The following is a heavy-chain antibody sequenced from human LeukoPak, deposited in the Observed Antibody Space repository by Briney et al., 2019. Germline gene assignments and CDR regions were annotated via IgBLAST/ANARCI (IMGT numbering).Heavy chain of an antibody. CDR2: AYPGDSGT. J-gene: IGHJ4*02. CDR1: GYILTRNW. Sequence: GESLKISCKISGYILTRNWIGWVRQVPEKGLEWMGLAYPGDSGTKYSPSFQGQVTFSVDKSISTAYLQFSSLKASDTAIYYCARFGYTSSFDYWGQGTLVTVSS. CDR3: ARFGYTSSFDY. D-gene: IGHD6-13*01. V-gene: IGHV5-51*01.